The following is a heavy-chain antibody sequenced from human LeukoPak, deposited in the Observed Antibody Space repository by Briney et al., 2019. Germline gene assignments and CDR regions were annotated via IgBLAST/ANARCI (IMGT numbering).Heavy chain of an antibody. J-gene: IGHJ4*02. D-gene: IGHD3-22*01. CDR3: AKEIYYDSTGPQY. CDR2: ISSTGGTT. V-gene: IGHV3-23*01. Sequence: GGSLRLSCAASGITFSSYGMSWVRQAPGKGLEWVSSISSTGGTTYYADSVKGRFTIPRDNSKNTLYLQMNSLRAEDTAVYHCAKEIYYDSTGPQYWGQGTLVTVSS. CDR1: GITFSSYG.